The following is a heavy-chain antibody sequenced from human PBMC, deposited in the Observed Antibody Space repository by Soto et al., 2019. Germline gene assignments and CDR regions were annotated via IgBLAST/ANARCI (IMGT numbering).Heavy chain of an antibody. CDR2: IKSDGSGT. CDR1: GFTFSSYW. D-gene: IGHD6-25*01. V-gene: IGHV3-74*03. Sequence: GRSMRLSCVASGFTFSSYWMHWVRQAPGKGLVWVSRIKSDGSGTMYADSVKGRLTISRDNARNTLYLQMNSLRAEDTAVYYCSRQEALDAFDIWGQGTMVTVSS. J-gene: IGHJ3*02. CDR3: SRQEALDAFDI.